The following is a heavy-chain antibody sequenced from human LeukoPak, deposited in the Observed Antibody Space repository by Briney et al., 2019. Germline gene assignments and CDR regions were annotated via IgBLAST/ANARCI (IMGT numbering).Heavy chain of an antibody. CDR2: IYYSGST. J-gene: IGHJ3*02. CDR1: GGSISSYY. D-gene: IGHD6-19*01. CDR3: ARTDSRGAFDI. V-gene: IGHV4-59*08. Sequence: SETLSLTCTVSGGSISSYYWSWIRQPPGKGLEWIGYIYYSGSTDYNPSLKSRVTISVDTSKNQFSLKLSSVTAADTAVYYCARTDSRGAFDIWGQGTMVTVSS.